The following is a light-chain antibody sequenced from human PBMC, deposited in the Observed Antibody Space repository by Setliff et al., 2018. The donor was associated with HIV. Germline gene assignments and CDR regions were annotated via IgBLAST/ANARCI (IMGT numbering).Light chain of an antibody. Sequence: QSALAQPASVSGSPGQSITISCTGTSSDVGTYNYVSWYQQHPGKAPKLMIYEVSNRPSGVSNRFSGSKSGNTASLTISGLQAEDEADYYCCSFTTSGTVAFGTGTKVTVL. CDR3: CSFTTSGTVA. V-gene: IGLV2-14*01. CDR1: SSDVGTYNY. CDR2: EVS. J-gene: IGLJ1*01.